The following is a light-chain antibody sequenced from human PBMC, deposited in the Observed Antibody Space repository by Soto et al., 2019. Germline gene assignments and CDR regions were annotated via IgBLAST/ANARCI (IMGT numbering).Light chain of an antibody. J-gene: IGLJ1*01. Sequence: QSALTQPASVSGSPGQSITISCSGTSSDVGAYDYVSWYQQHPGKAPKLMISDVTNGPSGVPTRFSGSKSGNTASLTISGLQAEDEADYYCISYTTSSTRVFGTGTKVTVL. CDR3: ISYTTSSTRV. V-gene: IGLV2-14*01. CDR2: DVT. CDR1: SSDVGAYDY.